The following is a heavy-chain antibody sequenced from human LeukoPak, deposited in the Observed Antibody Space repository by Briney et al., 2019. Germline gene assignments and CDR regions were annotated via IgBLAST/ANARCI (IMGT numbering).Heavy chain of an antibody. V-gene: IGHV3-21*01. D-gene: IGHD3-10*01. Sequence: GGSLRLSCAASGFTFSSYSMNWVCQAPGKGLEWVSSISSNSYIYYADSVKGRFTISRDNAKNSLYLQMNSLRAEDTAVYYCARDRGDVWGKGTTVTVSS. CDR1: GFTFSSYS. CDR3: ARDRGDV. J-gene: IGHJ6*04. CDR2: ISSNSYI.